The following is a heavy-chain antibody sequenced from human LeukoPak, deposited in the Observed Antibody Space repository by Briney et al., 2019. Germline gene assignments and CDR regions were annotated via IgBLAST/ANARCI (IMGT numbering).Heavy chain of an antibody. V-gene: IGHV5-51*01. CDR1: GYTFSSYW. CDR2: IYPGDSDT. D-gene: IGHD3-3*01. J-gene: IGHJ4*02. CDR3: ARQNDFRLDY. Sequence: GESLKISCKGAGYTFSSYWIGWVRQMPGKGLEWMGIIYPGDSDTRYSPSLQGQVTIPVDTSIGTAYLQWSSLKASDTAIYYCARQNDFRLDYWGQGTLVTVSS.